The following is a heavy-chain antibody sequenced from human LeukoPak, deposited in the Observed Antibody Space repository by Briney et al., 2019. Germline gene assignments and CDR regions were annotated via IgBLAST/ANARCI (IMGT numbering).Heavy chain of an antibody. CDR2: IKQDGSEK. CDR1: GFTFSSYW. J-gene: IGHJ4*02. V-gene: IGHV3-7*01. Sequence: QPGGSLRLSCAASGFTFSSYWMHWVRQAPGKGLEWVANIKQDGSEKYYVDSVKGRFTISRDNAKNSLYLQMNSLRAEDTAVYYCARVIPPQYYYDSSGYYLTDAFDYWGQGTLVTVSS. CDR3: ARVIPPQYYYDSSGYYLTDAFDY. D-gene: IGHD3-22*01.